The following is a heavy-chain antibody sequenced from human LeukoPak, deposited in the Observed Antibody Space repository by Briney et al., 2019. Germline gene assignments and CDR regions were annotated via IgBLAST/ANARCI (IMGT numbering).Heavy chain of an antibody. CDR3: AKDREWIPAVYYFDY. J-gene: IGHJ4*02. Sequence: PGGSLRLSCAASGFTFSIYAMSWVRQPPGKVLEWVSAISGSGGSTYSADSVKGRLTISRDNCKNTVYVQVNSLRAEDTAVYYCAKDREWIPAVYYFDYWGQGTLVTVSS. D-gene: IGHD3-3*01. CDR1: GFTFSIYA. CDR2: ISGSGGST. V-gene: IGHV3-23*01.